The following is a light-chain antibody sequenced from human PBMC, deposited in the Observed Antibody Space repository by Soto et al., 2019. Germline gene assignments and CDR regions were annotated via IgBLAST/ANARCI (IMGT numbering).Light chain of an antibody. V-gene: IGKV3-15*01. CDR3: QQYNNWPRGT. J-gene: IGKJ2*02. CDR1: QSVSSN. Sequence: EIVMTQAPATLSVSPGERATLSCRASQSVSSNLAWYQQKPGQAPRLLIYGASTRATGIPARFSGSGSGTEFTLTISSLQSEDFAVYYCQQYNNWPRGTFGQGTKWEIQ. CDR2: GAS.